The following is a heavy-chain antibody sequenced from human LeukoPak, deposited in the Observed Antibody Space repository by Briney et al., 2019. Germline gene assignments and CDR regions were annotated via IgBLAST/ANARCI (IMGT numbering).Heavy chain of an antibody. J-gene: IGHJ4*02. CDR3: AKSQSGSYPQTNFDY. V-gene: IGHV3-23*01. D-gene: IGHD3-10*01. Sequence: AGGSLRLSCAASGFTFSSYAMSWVRQAPGKGLEWVSAISGSGGSTYYADSVKGRFTISRDNSKNTLYLQMNSLRAEDTAVYYCAKSQSGSYPQTNFDYWGQGTLVTVSS. CDR2: ISGSGGST. CDR1: GFTFSSYA.